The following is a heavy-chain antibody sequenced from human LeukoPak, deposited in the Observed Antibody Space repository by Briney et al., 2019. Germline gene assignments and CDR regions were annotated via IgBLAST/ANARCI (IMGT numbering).Heavy chain of an antibody. J-gene: IGHJ5*02. CDR2: NYSGGAT. Sequence: GGSLRLSCAASGFTVRSAFMSWVRQPPGKGLEWVSLNYSGGATYYADSVKGRFTISRDSSNNTLYLQMNSLRGEDTAVYYCARDIAAAGILNSWGQGTLVTVSS. V-gene: IGHV3-66*01. CDR3: ARDIAAAGILNS. D-gene: IGHD6-13*01. CDR1: GFTVRSAF.